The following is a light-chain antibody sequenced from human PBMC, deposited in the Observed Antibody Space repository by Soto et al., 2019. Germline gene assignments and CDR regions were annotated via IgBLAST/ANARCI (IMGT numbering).Light chain of an antibody. Sequence: EIGLTQSPGTLSLSPGERATLSCRASQSVSSNFLAWYQEKPGQAPRLLIYGASSRATGIPDRFSGSGSGTDFTLTISRLEPEDFAVYYCRQYGRSLEFAFGGGTKVDI. CDR3: RQYGRSLEFA. V-gene: IGKV3-20*01. CDR2: GAS. J-gene: IGKJ4*01. CDR1: QSVSSNF.